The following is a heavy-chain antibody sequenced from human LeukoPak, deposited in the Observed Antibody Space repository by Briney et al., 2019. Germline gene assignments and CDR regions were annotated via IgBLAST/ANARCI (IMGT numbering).Heavy chain of an antibody. CDR2: IYHSGST. Sequence: SGTLSLTCAVSGGSISSSNWWSWVRQPPGKGLEWIGEIYHSGSTDYNPSLKSRVAISVDKSKNQFSLKLSSVTAADTAVYYCASHPIPQDYYGSGSYRSYWGQGTLVTVSS. CDR1: GGSISSSNW. D-gene: IGHD3-10*01. CDR3: ASHPIPQDYYGSGSYRSY. V-gene: IGHV4-4*02. J-gene: IGHJ4*02.